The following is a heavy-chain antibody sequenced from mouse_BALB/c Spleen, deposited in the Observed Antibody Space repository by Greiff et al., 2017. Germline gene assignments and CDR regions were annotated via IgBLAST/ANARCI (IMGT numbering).Heavy chain of an antibody. Sequence: QVQLQQSGAELVRPGTSVKVSCKASGYAFTNYLIEWVKQRPGQGLEWIGVINPGSGGTNYNEKFKGKATLTADKSSSTAYMQLSSLTSDDSAVYFCARWNGNYPYAMDYWGQGTSVTVSS. CDR2: INPGSGGT. D-gene: IGHD2-1*01. J-gene: IGHJ4*01. CDR1: GYAFTNYL. CDR3: ARWNGNYPYAMDY. V-gene: IGHV1-54*01.